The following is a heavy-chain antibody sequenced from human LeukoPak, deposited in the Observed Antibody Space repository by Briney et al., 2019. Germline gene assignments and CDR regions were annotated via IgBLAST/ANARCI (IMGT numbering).Heavy chain of an antibody. V-gene: IGHV1-2*02. CDR3: ARDKARQWLLKMYYFDY. CDR1: GYTFTGYY. D-gene: IGHD3-22*01. CDR2: INPNSGGT. J-gene: IGHJ4*02. Sequence: ASVKVSCKASGYTFTGYYMHWVRQAPGQGLEWMGWINPNSGGTNYAQKFQGRVTMTRDTSISTAYMELSRLRSDDTAVYYCARDKARQWLLKMYYFDYWGQGTLVTVSS.